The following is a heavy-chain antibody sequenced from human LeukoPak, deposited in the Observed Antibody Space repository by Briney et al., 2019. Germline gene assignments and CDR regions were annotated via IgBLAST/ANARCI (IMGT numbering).Heavy chain of an antibody. V-gene: IGHV4-31*03. CDR3: ARVTMIRGVYSDY. D-gene: IGHD3-10*01. Sequence: SETLSLTCTVSGGSISSGGNYWSWIRRHPGKGLEWIGHIYYSGSTYYNPSLKSRATISVDTSKNQFSLNLSSVTAADTAVYYCARVTMIRGVYSDYWGQGRLVTVSS. J-gene: IGHJ4*02. CDR2: IYYSGST. CDR1: GGSISSGGNY.